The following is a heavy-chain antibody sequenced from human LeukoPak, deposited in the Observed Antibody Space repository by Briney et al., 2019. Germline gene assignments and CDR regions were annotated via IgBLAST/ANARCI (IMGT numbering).Heavy chain of an antibody. J-gene: IGHJ4*02. CDR3: ARDTRTTVIPYFDY. V-gene: IGHV3-66*02. CDR2: IYSGGST. CDR1: GFTVSSNY. Sequence: GGSLTLSCAASGFTVSSNYMSWIRQPPGQGLDWVSVIYSGGSTYYADSVKCRFTISRDNAKNTLYLQMNSLRAEDTAVYYCARDTRTTVIPYFDYWGQGTLVTVSS. D-gene: IGHD4-17*01.